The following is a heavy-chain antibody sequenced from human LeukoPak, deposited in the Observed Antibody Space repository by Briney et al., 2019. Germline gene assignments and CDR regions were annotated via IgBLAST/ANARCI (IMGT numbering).Heavy chain of an antibody. CDR1: GFTFSSYN. J-gene: IGHJ4*02. Sequence: GGSLRLSCAASGFTFSSYNINWVRQAPGKGLEWVSSISSSSSYIYYADSVRGRFTISRDNAKNSLYLQMNSLRAEDTAVYYCAKEDSNGWYFFDYWGQGTLVTVSS. D-gene: IGHD6-19*01. CDR2: ISSSSSYI. V-gene: IGHV3-21*01. CDR3: AKEDSNGWYFFDY.